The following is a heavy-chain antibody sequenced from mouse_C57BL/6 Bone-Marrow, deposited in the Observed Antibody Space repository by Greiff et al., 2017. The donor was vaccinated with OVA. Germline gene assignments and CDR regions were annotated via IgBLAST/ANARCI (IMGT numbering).Heavy chain of an antibody. V-gene: IGHV1-72*01. CDR1: GYTFTSYW. D-gene: IGHD2-2*01. Sequence: QVQLQQPGAELVKPGASVQLSCKASGYTFTSYWMHWVKQRPGRGLEWIGRIDPNSGGTKYNEKFKSKATLTVDKPSSTAYMQLSSLTSEDSAVYYCARERVSTMVTTVDYWGQGTTLTVSS. CDR2: IDPNSGGT. CDR3: ARERVSTMVTTVDY. J-gene: IGHJ2*01.